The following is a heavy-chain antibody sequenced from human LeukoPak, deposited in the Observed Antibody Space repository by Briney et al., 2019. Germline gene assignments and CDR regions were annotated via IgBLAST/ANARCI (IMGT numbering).Heavy chain of an antibody. CDR3: ARESGGADAFDI. D-gene: IGHD2-21*01. V-gene: IGHV4-59*12. Sequence: SETLSLTCTVSGGSINSFYWSWIRQPPGKGLEWIGYIYYNGSTNYNSSLKSRVTISLDTSKNQFSLKLSSVTAADTAVYYCARESGGADAFDIWGKGTMVTVSS. J-gene: IGHJ3*02. CDR2: IYYNGST. CDR1: GGSINSFY.